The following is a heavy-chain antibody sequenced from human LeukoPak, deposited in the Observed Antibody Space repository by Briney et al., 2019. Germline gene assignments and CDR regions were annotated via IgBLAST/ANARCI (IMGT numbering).Heavy chain of an antibody. J-gene: IGHJ4*02. CDR2: ISRSGSTT. D-gene: IGHD3-22*01. Sequence: GGSLRLSCAASGFTFSDYYMTWIRQAPGKGLEWVSYISRSGSTTEYADSVRGRFTISWDDAQNSLYLQMDSLSAEDTAVYYCASPRGVMTNGPFFDNWGQGTLVTVSS. CDR3: ASPRGVMTNGPFFDN. V-gene: IGHV3-11*01. CDR1: GFTFSDYY.